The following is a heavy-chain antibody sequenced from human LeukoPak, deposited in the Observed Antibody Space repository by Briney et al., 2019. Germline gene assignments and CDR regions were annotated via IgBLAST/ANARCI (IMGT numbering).Heavy chain of an antibody. J-gene: IGHJ3*02. CDR2: IYPGDSDT. D-gene: IGHD4-23*01. CDR3: ARHVPGGNSNPNAFDI. Sequence: GESLKISCKGSGYSFTSYWSGWVRQMPGKGLEWMGIIYPGDSDTRYSPSFQGQVTISADKSISTAYLQWSSLKASDTAMYYCARHVPGGNSNPNAFDIWGQGTMVTVSS. CDR1: GYSFTSYW. V-gene: IGHV5-51*01.